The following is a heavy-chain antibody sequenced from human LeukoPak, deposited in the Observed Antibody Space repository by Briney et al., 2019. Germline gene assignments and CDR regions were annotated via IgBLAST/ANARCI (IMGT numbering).Heavy chain of an antibody. CDR2: INPNSGDT. J-gene: IGHJ4*02. V-gene: IGHV1-2*02. Sequence: GASVKVSCKAFGYTFTGYYMHWVRQAPGQGLEWMGWINPNSGDTIYAQKFQGRVTMTRDTSITTAYMELSRLRSDDTAVYYCAREEGFCRSTSCSAPFDYWGQGTLVTVSS. CDR1: GYTFTGYY. D-gene: IGHD2-2*01. CDR3: AREEGFCRSTSCSAPFDY.